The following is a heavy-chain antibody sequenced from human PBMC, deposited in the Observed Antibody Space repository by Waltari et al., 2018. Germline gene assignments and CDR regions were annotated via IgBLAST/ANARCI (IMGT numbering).Heavy chain of an antibody. V-gene: IGHV6-1*01. CDR3: ARPGCTNGVCYPIGSFDY. J-gene: IGHJ4*02. D-gene: IGHD2-8*01. CDR1: GDSVSSNSAA. CDR2: TYYRSKWYN. Sequence: QVQLQQSGPGLVKPSQTLSLTCAISGDSVSSNSAAWNWIRQSPSRGLEWLGRTYYRSKWYNDYAVSVKSRITINPDTSKNQFSLQLNSVTPEDTAVYYCARPGCTNGVCYPIGSFDYWGQGTLVTVSS.